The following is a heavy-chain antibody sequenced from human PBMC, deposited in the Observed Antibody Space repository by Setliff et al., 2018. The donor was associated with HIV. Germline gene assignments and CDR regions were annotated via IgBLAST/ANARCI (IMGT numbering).Heavy chain of an antibody. D-gene: IGHD4-4*01. CDR2: ISAYNGNT. CDR1: GYTFTNFG. CDR3: AKTSPKDGYSSDF. J-gene: IGHJ4*02. V-gene: IGHV1-18*01. Sequence: ASVKVSCKASGYTFTNFGISWVRQAPGQGLEWMGWISAYNGNTDYVQKFQDRVTMTTDTSTNTAYMELSSLGSDDTAVYYCAKTSPKDGYSSDFWGQGTPVTVSS.